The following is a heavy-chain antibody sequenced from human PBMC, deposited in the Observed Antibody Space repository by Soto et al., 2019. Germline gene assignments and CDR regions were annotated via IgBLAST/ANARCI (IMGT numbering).Heavy chain of an antibody. CDR1: GGTFSSYA. Sequence: SVKVSCKASGGTFSSYAISWVRQAPGQGLEWMGGIIPIFGTANYAQKFQGRVTITADESTSTAYMELSSLKTEDTAVYYCARAVIAARPLDYWGQGTLVTVSS. D-gene: IGHD6-6*01. J-gene: IGHJ4*02. CDR3: ARAVIAARPLDY. CDR2: IIPIFGTA. V-gene: IGHV1-69*13.